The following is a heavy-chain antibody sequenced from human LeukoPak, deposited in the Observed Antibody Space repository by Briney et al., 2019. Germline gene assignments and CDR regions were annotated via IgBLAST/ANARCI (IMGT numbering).Heavy chain of an antibody. D-gene: IGHD6-13*01. Sequence: SETLSLTCTVSGGSISGYYWSWIRQPPGKGLEWIGEINHSGSTNYNPSLKSRVTISVDTSKNQFSLKLSSVTAADTAVYYCARGSSSSIKRYGYYYYYYGMDVWGQGTTVTVSS. CDR2: INHSGST. V-gene: IGHV4-34*01. J-gene: IGHJ6*02. CDR1: GGSISGYY. CDR3: ARGSSSSIKRYGYYYYYYGMDV.